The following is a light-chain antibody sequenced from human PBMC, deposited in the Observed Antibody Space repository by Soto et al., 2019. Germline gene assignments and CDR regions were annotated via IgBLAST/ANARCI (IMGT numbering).Light chain of an antibody. Sequence: EIVMTQSPATLSVSPGERATLSCRASQGVSSNLAWYQQKPGQAPRLLIYGASTRATGIPARFIGSGSGTEFTLTISSLQSEDFAVYYCHQHHNWPFAFGGGTKVEIK. CDR2: GAS. J-gene: IGKJ4*01. CDR3: HQHHNWPFA. V-gene: IGKV3-15*01. CDR1: QGVSSN.